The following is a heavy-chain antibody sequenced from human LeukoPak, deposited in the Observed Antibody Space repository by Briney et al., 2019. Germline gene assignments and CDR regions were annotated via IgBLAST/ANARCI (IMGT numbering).Heavy chain of an antibody. CDR1: GYTFTSYD. J-gene: IGHJ4*02. CDR3: ASDGATITMAWD. D-gene: IGHD5-12*01. CDR2: MNPNSGNT. V-gene: IGHV1-8*01. Sequence: ASVKVSCKASGYTFTSYDINWVRQATGQGLEWMGWMNPNSGNTGYAQKFQGRVTMTRNTSISTAYMELSSLRSEDTAVYHCASDGATITMAWDWGQGTLVTVSS.